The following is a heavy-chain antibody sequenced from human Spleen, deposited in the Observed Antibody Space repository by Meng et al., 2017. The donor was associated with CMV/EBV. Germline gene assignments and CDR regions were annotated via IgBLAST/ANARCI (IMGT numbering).Heavy chain of an antibody. CDR1: GGTFSSYA. V-gene: IGHV1-69*05. D-gene: IGHD3-22*01. CDR3: ATLYYDSSGPLDY. CDR2: IIPIFGTA. Sequence: KASGGTFSSYAFSWVRQAPGQGLEWMGGIIPIFGTANYAQKFQGRVTITTDESTSTAYMELSSLRSEDTAVYYCATLYYDSSGPLDYWGQGTLVTVSS. J-gene: IGHJ4*02.